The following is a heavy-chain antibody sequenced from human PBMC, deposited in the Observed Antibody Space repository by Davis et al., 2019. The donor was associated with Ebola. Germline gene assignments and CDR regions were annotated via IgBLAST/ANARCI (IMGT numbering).Heavy chain of an antibody. CDR3: AKAQECSSTTCYAFDI. CDR1: GFTFSSYG. D-gene: IGHD6-13*01. V-gene: IGHV3-30*18. Sequence: GGSLRLSCAASGFTFSSYGMYWVRQAPGKGLEWVAVISYDGSNKYYADSVKGRFTISRDNSKNTLYLQMNSLRAEDTAVYYCAKAQECSSTTCYAFDIWGQGTMVTVSS. J-gene: IGHJ3*02. CDR2: ISYDGSNK.